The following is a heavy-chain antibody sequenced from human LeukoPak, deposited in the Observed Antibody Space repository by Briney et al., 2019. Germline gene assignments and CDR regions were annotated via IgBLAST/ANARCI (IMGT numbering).Heavy chain of an antibody. CDR3: ARLRRTNGRGGGCFAP. D-gene: IGHD2-8*01. Sequence: PSETLSLTCTVSGGSISNSYYWGWIRQPPGKGLEWIGSIDYGGSTYYNPSLKSRVTISVDTSKNQFSLKLSSVTVADTAVYSCARLRRTNGRGGGCFAPWGQGTLVTVP. J-gene: IGHJ5*02. V-gene: IGHV4-39*01. CDR2: IDYGGST. CDR1: GGSISNSYY.